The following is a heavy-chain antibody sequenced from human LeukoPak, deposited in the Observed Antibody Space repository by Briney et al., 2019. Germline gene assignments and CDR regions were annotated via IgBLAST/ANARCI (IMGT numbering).Heavy chain of an antibody. J-gene: IGHJ6*03. Sequence: GASVKVSCKASGYTFTNYYMHWVRQAPGQGLEWMGIINPRGGSTSYAQKFQGRVTMTRDTSTNTVYMDLSSLRSEDTAVYYCARDSDYGDYDYYYYMDVWGKGTTVTVSS. CDR3: ARDSDYGDYDYYYYMDV. CDR2: INPRGGST. V-gene: IGHV1-46*01. D-gene: IGHD4-17*01. CDR1: GYTFTNYY.